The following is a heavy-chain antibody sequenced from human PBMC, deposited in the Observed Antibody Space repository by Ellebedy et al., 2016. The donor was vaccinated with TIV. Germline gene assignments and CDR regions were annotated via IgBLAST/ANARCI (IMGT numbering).Heavy chain of an antibody. Sequence: GGSLRLSXAASGFTFSSYAMSWVRQAPGKGLEWVSAISGSGASTYYADSVKGRFTISRDNSKNTLYLQMNSLRAEDTAVYYCAKGPYYYDSSGSPPSGGYWGQGTLVTVSS. J-gene: IGHJ4*02. V-gene: IGHV3-23*01. CDR2: ISGSGAST. D-gene: IGHD3-22*01. CDR1: GFTFSSYA. CDR3: AKGPYYYDSSGSPPSGGY.